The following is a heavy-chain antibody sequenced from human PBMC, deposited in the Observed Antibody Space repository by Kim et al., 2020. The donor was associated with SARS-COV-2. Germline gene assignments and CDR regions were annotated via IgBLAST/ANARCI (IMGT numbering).Heavy chain of an antibody. V-gene: IGHV4-34*01. CDR3: ARGSPGF. D-gene: IGHD7-27*01. Sequence: NHTGSAQYHPSRKSRVTLSVDTSKNQFSLKMTSVTAADTAVYYCARGSPGFWGQGSLVTVSS. CDR2: NHTGSA. J-gene: IGHJ4*02.